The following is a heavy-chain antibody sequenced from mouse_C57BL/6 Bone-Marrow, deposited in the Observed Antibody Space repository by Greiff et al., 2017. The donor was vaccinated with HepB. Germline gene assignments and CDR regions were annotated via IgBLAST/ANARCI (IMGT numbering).Heavy chain of an antibody. Sequence: VQLQQPGAELVMPGASVKLSCKASGYTFPRYWMHWVKHRPGQGLEWIGEIDPSDSYTNYNQKFKGKSKLTVDKSSSTAYMQLSSLTSEDSAVYYCARLDYDYDEDWYFDVWGTGTTVTVSS. CDR3: ARLDYDYDEDWYFDV. D-gene: IGHD2-4*01. CDR1: GYTFPRYW. V-gene: IGHV1-69*01. J-gene: IGHJ1*03. CDR2: IDPSDSYT.